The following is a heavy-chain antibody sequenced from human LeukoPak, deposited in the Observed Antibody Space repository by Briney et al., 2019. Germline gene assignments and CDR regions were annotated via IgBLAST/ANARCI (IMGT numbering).Heavy chain of an antibody. J-gene: IGHJ4*02. CDR1: GGTFSSYA. CDR3: AAPSSSGWWGFDY. V-gene: IGHV1-69*05. CDR2: IIPIFGTA. Sequence: SVKVSCKASGGTFSSYAIGWVRQAPGQGLEWMGGIIPIFGTANYAQKFQGRVTITTDESTSTAYMELSSLRSEDTAVYYCAAPSSSGWWGFDYWGQGTLVTVSS. D-gene: IGHD6-19*01.